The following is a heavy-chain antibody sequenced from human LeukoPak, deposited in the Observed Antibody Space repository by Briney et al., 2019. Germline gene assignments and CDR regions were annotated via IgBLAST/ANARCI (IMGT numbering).Heavy chain of an antibody. CDR2: MNPNSGNT. Sequence: ASVKVSCKASGYTFTSYDINWVRQATGQGLEWMGWMNPNSGNTGYAQKFQGRVTMTRNTSICTAYMELSSLRSEDTAVYYCARGHRSTWIQILGRDDQLDYWGQGTLVTVSS. V-gene: IGHV1-8*01. CDR3: ARGHRSTWIQILGRDDQLDY. CDR1: GYTFTSYD. J-gene: IGHJ4*02. D-gene: IGHD5-18*01.